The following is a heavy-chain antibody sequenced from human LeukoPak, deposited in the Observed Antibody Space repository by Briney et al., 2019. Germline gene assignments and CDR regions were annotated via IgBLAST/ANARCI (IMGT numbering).Heavy chain of an antibody. CDR2: IKPNSGGT. Sequence: GASVKVSCKTSGYTFTHLHWVRQAPGQGLEWMGWIKPNSGGTNYAQDFQGRVTMTRDTSISTAYMELSRLTSDDTAVYYCASNTESGYWGQGTLVTVSS. CDR1: GYTFTH. V-gene: IGHV1-2*02. D-gene: IGHD2-2*02. CDR3: ASNTESGY. J-gene: IGHJ4*02.